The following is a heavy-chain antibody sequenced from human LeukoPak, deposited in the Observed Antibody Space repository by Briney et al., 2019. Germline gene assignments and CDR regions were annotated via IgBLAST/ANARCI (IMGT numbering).Heavy chain of an antibody. Sequence: SETLSLTCTVSGGSISSYYWSWIRQPPGKGLEWIGYIYYSGSTNYNPSLKSRVTVSVDTSKNQFSLKLSSVTAADTAVYYCARALITMIVEDWGQGTLVTVSS. CDR3: ARALITMIVED. J-gene: IGHJ4*02. D-gene: IGHD3-22*01. CDR2: IYYSGST. V-gene: IGHV4-59*08. CDR1: GGSISSYY.